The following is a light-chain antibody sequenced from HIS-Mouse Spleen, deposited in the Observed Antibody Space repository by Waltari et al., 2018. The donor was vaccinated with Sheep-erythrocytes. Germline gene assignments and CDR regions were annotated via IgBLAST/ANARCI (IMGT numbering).Light chain of an antibody. CDR3: CSYAGSYNHV. J-gene: IGLJ1*01. V-gene: IGLV2-11*01. CDR1: SRYVGCYNY. CDR2: DVS. Sequence: QSALTQPRSVSGSPGQSVTISCTGTSRYVGCYNYVSWYQQHPGKAPNLMIYDVSKRPSGVPDRFSGSKSGNTASLTISGLQAEDEADYYCCSYAGSYNHVFATGTKVTVL.